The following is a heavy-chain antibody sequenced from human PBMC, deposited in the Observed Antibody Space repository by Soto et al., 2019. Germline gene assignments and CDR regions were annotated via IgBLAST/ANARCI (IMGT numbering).Heavy chain of an antibody. Sequence: AGSLRLSCAASGFTFSDYYMSWIRQAPGKGLEWVSYISSSGSTIYYADSVKGRFTISRDNAKNSLYLQMNSLRAEDTAVYYCAREGLIRDGYNTNNWFDPWGQGTLVTVSS. V-gene: IGHV3-11*01. CDR1: GFTFSDYY. CDR2: ISSSGSTI. D-gene: IGHD5-12*01. CDR3: AREGLIRDGYNTNNWFDP. J-gene: IGHJ5*02.